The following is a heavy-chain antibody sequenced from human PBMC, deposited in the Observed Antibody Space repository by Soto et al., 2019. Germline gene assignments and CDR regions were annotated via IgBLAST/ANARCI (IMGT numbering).Heavy chain of an antibody. CDR3: ARDFGSDLSDPGAVFDS. V-gene: IGHV4-61*01. D-gene: IGHD3-3*01. Sequence: PSETLSLTCTVSGGSVNIGSFYWSWIRQPPGKGLEWIGHMYYTGSTNYNPSLKRRVTISSGTSKNQFSLKVNSVTAADTAVYYCARDFGSDLSDPGAVFDSWGQGALVTVSS. CDR1: GGSVNIGSFY. CDR2: MYYTGST. J-gene: IGHJ4*02.